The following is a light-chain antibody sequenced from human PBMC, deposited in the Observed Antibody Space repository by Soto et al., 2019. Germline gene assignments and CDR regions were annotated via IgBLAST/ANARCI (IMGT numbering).Light chain of an antibody. CDR1: SSDVGGYNY. CDR2: DVS. J-gene: IGLJ2*01. V-gene: IGLV2-14*01. CDR3: SSYTSSSPVV. Sequence: QSVLTQPASVSGSPGQSITISCTGTSSDVGGYNYVSWYQQHPGKAPKLMIYDVSNRPSGVSNRFSGSKSGNTSSLTISGLQAEDEADYSCSSYTSSSPVVFGGGTKLTVL.